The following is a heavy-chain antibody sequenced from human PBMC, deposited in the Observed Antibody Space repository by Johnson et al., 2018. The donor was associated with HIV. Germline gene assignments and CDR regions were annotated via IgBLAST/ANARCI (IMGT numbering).Heavy chain of an antibody. J-gene: IGHJ3*01. CDR1: GFTFSNYG. V-gene: IGHV3-33*01. Sequence: QVQLVESGGGGVQPGRSLRLSCAASGFTFSNYGMHWVRQAPGKGLEWVAVIWFDGSNKYYADSVKGRFTISRDNSKNTLYLQMNSLRAEDTAVYFCARGCRDGYTCDVFDVWGQGTRVTVSS. CDR3: ARGCRDGYTCDVFDV. D-gene: IGHD5-24*01. CDR2: IWFDGSNK.